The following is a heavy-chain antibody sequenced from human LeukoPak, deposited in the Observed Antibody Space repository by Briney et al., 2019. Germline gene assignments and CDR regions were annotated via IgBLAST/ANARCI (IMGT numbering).Heavy chain of an antibody. Sequence: SETLSLTCAVSGGSISSSNWWSWVRQPPGKGLEWIGEIYHSGRTNYNPSLKSRVTISVDTSKNQFSLKLSSVTAADTAVYYCARVRMTTVVTPYWYFDLWGRGTLVTVSS. CDR1: GGSISSSNW. CDR2: IYHSGRT. J-gene: IGHJ2*01. CDR3: ARVRMTTVVTPYWYFDL. V-gene: IGHV4-4*02. D-gene: IGHD4-23*01.